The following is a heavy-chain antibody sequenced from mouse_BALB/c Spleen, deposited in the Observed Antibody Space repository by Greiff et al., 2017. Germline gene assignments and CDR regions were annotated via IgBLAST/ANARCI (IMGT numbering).Heavy chain of an antibody. CDR3: ARHEGESIYRYDEGYAMDY. CDR2: FYPGSGSI. CDR1: GYTFTEYI. V-gene: IGHV1-62-2*01. J-gene: IGHJ4*01. D-gene: IGHD2-14*01. Sequence: QVQLQQSGAELVKPGASVKLSCKASGYTFTEYIIHWVKQRSGQGLEWIGWFYPGSGSIKYNEKFKDKATLTADKSSSTVYMELSRLTSEDSAVYFCARHEGESIYRYDEGYAMDYWGQGTSVTVSS.